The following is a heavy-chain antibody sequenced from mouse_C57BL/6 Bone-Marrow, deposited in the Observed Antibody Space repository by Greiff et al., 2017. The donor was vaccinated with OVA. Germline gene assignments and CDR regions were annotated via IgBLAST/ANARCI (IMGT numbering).Heavy chain of an antibody. CDR3: GRLVISIRPMDY. V-gene: IGHV1-81*01. D-gene: IGHD2-1*01. CDR2: IYPRSGNT. CDR1: GYTFTSYG. J-gene: IGHJ4*01. Sequence: VQRVESGAELARPGASVKLSCKASGYTFTSYGISWVKQSPGQGLEWIGEIYPRSGNTYYNEKFKGKATLTAAKSSSTAYMELRSLSSDDAAVYFYGRLVISIRPMDYWGQGTSVTVSS.